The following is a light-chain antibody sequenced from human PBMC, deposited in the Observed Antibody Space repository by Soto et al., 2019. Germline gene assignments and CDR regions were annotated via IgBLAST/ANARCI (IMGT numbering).Light chain of an antibody. CDR2: GTS. CDR3: QLYVSSPLHS. CDR1: QTVSSTY. V-gene: IGKV3-20*01. Sequence: EIVLTQSPGTLSLSPGERATLSCRTSQTVSSTYLAWYQQKRGQAPRLLIYGTSNRATGIPDRFSGSGSGTDFALIISRLEPEDFAAYHCQLYVSSPLHSFAQGTELEIK. J-gene: IGKJ2*01.